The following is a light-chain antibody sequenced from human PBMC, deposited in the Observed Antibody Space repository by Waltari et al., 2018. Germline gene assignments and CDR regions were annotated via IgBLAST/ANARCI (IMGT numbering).Light chain of an antibody. Sequence: SYVLTQPPSVSVAPGQTATITFWGANIETKHVPLYQQKPGQAPLLVVYDDYVRPSGSPDRFSGTTSGNTATLTISRVEAGGEADYYCQVWDDSSNHWVFGGGTKLTVL. CDR2: DDY. CDR3: QVWDDSSNHWV. CDR1: NIETKH. J-gene: IGLJ3*02. V-gene: IGLV3-21*02.